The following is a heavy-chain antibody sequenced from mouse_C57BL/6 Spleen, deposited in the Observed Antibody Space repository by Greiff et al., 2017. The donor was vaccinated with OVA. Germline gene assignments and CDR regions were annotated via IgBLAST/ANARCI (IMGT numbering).Heavy chain of an antibody. CDR2: IYPGDGDT. CDR3: ARRDYYGYYFDY. V-gene: IGHV1-82*01. Sequence: VHLVESGPELVKPGASVKISCKASGYAFSSSWMNWVKQRPGKGLEWIGRIYPGDGDTNYNGKFKGKATLTADKSSSTAYMQLSSLTSEDSAVYFCARRDYYGYYFDYWGQGTTLTVSS. J-gene: IGHJ2*01. CDR1: GYAFSSSW. D-gene: IGHD1-2*01.